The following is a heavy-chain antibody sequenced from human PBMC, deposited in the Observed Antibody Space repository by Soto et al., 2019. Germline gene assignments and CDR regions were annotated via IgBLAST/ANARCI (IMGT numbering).Heavy chain of an antibody. Sequence: QLQLQESGPGLVKPSETLSLTCTVSGGSISSSSYYWGWIRQPPGKGLEWIGSIYYSGSTYYNPSRKCRVPLSVDTSKNQCSLKLSSVTAADTAVYYCARHQSHSSSYVDPWGQGTLVTVSS. J-gene: IGHJ5*02. CDR3: ARHQSHSSSYVDP. CDR2: IYYSGST. D-gene: IGHD6-13*01. V-gene: IGHV4-39*01. CDR1: GGSISSSSYY.